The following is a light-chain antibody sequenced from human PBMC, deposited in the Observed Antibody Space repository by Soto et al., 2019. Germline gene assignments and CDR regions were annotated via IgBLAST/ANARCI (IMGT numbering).Light chain of an antibody. CDR3: ATWDDTMSAPRV. V-gene: IGLV1-47*01. CDR2: RNN. Sequence: QSVVTQPPSASGTPGQRVTISCSGSFSTFGSDYVYWYRQFPGTAPKLLIYRNNQRPPGVPDRFSGSKSGTSASLAISGLRSEDEADYYCATWDDTMSAPRVFGGGTQLTVL. CDR1: FSTFGSDY. J-gene: IGLJ3*02.